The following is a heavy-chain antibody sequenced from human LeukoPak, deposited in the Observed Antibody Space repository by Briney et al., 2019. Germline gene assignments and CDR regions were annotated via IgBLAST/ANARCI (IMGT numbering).Heavy chain of an antibody. V-gene: IGHV3-9*01. J-gene: IGHJ3*02. CDR1: GFTFDDYA. Sequence: PGRSLRLSCAASGFTFDDYAMHWVRQAPGKGLEWVSGISWNSGSIGYADSVKGRFTISRDNAKNSLYLQMNSLRAEDTALYYCAKVEQQWLVFGAFDIWGQGTMVTVSS. D-gene: IGHD6-19*01. CDR2: ISWNSGSI. CDR3: AKVEQQWLVFGAFDI.